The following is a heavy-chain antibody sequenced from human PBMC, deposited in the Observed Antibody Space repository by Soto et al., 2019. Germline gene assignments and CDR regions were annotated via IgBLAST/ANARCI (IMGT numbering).Heavy chain of an antibody. D-gene: IGHD6-13*01. CDR1: GDSINSTSYY. CDR3: ARQRIVAAGTFVDY. CDR2: IYFSGST. V-gene: IGHV4-39*01. Sequence: PSETLSLTCIVSGDSINSTSYYWGWIRQPPGQGLEWIASIYFSGSTYNNPSLKSRLTVSVDTSKSQFSLKLSSATAADTALYYCARQRIVAAGTFVDYWGQGSLVTVSS. J-gene: IGHJ4*02.